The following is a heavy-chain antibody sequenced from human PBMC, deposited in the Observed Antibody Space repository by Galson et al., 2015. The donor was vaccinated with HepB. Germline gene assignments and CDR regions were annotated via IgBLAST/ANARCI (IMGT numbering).Heavy chain of an antibody. Sequence: SVKVSCKASGYPFTSYYILWVRQAPGQGLEWMGIINPSGGSTRYAQKFQGRVTMTRDTSTSAVYMELSSLRSEDTAVYYCARVDATTGSSPSDYWGQGALVTVSS. CDR3: ARVDATTGSSPSDY. J-gene: IGHJ4*02. V-gene: IGHV1-46*01. D-gene: IGHD1-1*01. CDR1: GYPFTSYY. CDR2: INPSGGST.